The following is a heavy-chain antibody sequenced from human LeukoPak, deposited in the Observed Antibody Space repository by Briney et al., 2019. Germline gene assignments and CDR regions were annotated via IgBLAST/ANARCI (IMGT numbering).Heavy chain of an antibody. CDR2: VTGSGITT. CDR3: AKETIAAAGDEESFDY. CDR1: GFTFSDYI. V-gene: IGHV3-23*01. D-gene: IGHD6-13*01. Sequence: GGSLRLSCVASGFTFSDYIMNWVRQAPGKGLEWVSTVTGSGITTSYAASVKGRFTISRDNSKNTLYLQMNSLRAEDTAVYYCAKETIAAAGDEESFDYWGQGTLVTVSS. J-gene: IGHJ4*02.